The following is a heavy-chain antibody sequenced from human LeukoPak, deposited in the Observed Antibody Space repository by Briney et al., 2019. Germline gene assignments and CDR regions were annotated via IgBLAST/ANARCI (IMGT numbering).Heavy chain of an antibody. V-gene: IGHV3-23*01. Sequence: PGGSLRLSCAASGFTFSSYALSWVRQAPGKGLEWVSAIVASGGSTYYADSVKGRFTISRDNSKNTLYLQMNSLRAEDTAVYYCASRVDTAMSGPDYWGQGTLVTVSS. CDR3: ASRVDTAMSGPDY. D-gene: IGHD5-18*01. CDR2: IVASGGST. J-gene: IGHJ4*02. CDR1: GFTFSSYA.